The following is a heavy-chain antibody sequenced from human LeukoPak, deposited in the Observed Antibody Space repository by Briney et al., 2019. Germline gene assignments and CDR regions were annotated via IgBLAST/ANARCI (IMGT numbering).Heavy chain of an antibody. CDR2: IYYSGST. D-gene: IGHD3-3*01. Sequence: SETLSLTCTVSGGSISSYYWSWIRQPPGKGLEWIGYIYYSGSTNYNPSLKSRVTISVDTSKIQFSLKLSSVTAADTAVYYCARGGGFWSGYYLDYWGQGTLVTVSS. V-gene: IGHV4-59*01. CDR1: GGSISSYY. CDR3: ARGGGFWSGYYLDY. J-gene: IGHJ4*02.